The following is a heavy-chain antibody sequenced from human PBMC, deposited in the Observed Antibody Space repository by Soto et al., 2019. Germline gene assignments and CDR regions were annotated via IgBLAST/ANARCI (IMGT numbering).Heavy chain of an antibody. J-gene: IGHJ4*02. CDR2: ISGSGGST. D-gene: IGHD3-10*01. V-gene: IGHV3-23*01. Sequence: EVQLLESGGGLVQPGGSLRLSCAASGFTFSSYAMSWVRQAPGKGLEWVSAISGSGGSTYYADSVKGRFTISRDNSKNTLYLQMNSLRAKDTAVYYCARIGLWFGESVTFDYWGQGTLVTVSS. CDR3: ARIGLWFGESVTFDY. CDR1: GFTFSSYA.